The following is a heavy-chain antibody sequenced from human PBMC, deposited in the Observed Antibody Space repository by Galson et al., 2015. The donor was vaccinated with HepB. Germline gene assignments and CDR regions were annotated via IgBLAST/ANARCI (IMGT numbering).Heavy chain of an antibody. CDR1: GFTFNNYA. CDR2: ITGSGAST. J-gene: IGHJ4*02. D-gene: IGHD6-13*01. Sequence: SLRLSCAASGFTFNNYAMCWVRQAPGKGLEWVSTITGSGASTYFADSVKGRFTISRDNSKNTLYLQMNSLRAEDTAIYYCAKDRVAAAGRYYFDYWGQGILVTVSS. V-gene: IGHV3-23*01. CDR3: AKDRVAAAGRYYFDY.